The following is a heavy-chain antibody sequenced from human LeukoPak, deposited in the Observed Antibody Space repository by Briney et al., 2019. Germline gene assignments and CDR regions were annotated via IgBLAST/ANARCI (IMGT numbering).Heavy chain of an antibody. Sequence: GSLRLSCAASGFTVSSSYISWVRQAPGKGLEWVSVIYSGGNTYYLDSVKGRFTISRDISKNTLYLQMNSLRAEDTAVYYCARDLTGDSGGYFDSWGQGTLVTVSS. CDR1: GFTVSSSY. V-gene: IGHV3-66*01. CDR3: ARDLTGDSGGYFDS. J-gene: IGHJ4*02. CDR2: IYSGGNT. D-gene: IGHD7-27*01.